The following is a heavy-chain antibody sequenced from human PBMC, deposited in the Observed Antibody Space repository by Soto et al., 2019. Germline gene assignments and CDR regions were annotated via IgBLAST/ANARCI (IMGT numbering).Heavy chain of an antibody. CDR3: ARGIIVGGWYPYYFDY. J-gene: IGHJ4*02. CDR2: INAGNGNT. D-gene: IGHD6-19*01. CDR1: GYTFITYA. Sequence: QVQLVQSGAEVKKPGASVKVSCKASGYTFITYAMHWVRQAPGQRLEWMGWINAGNGNTKYSQKFQGRVSITRDTSASTAYIELSSLRSEDTAVYYCARGIIVGGWYPYYFDYWGQGTLVTVSS. V-gene: IGHV1-3*01.